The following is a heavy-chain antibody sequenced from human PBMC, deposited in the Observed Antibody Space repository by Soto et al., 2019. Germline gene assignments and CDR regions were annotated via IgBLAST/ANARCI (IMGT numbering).Heavy chain of an antibody. V-gene: IGHV1-18*01. D-gene: IGHD3-22*01. CDR2: ISAYNGNT. J-gene: IGHJ4*02. CDR1: GYTFTSYG. CDR3: ARDRGYDSSGPSFDY. Sequence: QVQLVQSGAEVKKPEASVKVSCKASGYTFTSYGISWVRQDPGQGLEWMGWISAYNGNTNYAQKLQGRVTMTTDTTTSDAYMELRSLRTDDTAVYYCARDRGYDSSGPSFDYWGQGTLVTVSS.